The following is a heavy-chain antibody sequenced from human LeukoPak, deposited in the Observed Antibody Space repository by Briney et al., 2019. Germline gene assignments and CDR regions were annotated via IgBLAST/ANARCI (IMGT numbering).Heavy chain of an antibody. J-gene: IGHJ4*02. CDR3: ARDVGGIANDYFDY. CDR2: IKQDGSEK. V-gene: IGHV3-7*01. CDR1: GFTFSSYW. Sequence: GGSLRLSCAASGFTFSSYWMSWVRQAPGKGLEWVANIKQDGSEKYYVDSVKGRFTISRDNAKTSLYLQMNSLRADDTAVYYCARDVGGIANDYFDYWGQGTLVTVSS. D-gene: IGHD6-13*01.